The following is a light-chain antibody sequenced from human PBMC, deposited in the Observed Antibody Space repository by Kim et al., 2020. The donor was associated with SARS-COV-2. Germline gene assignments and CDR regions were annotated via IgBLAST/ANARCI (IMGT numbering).Light chain of an antibody. J-gene: IGKJ4*01. V-gene: IGKV3-11*01. CDR1: QSISSY. CDR2: GAY. CDR3: LQRSDWPLT. Sequence: LSPGDTATLSCRASQSISSYLAWYQHKPGQAPSLLIYGAYNRATGVPARFSGSRSGTDFTLTIKSLEPEDFAVYYCLQRSDWPLTFGGGTTVEIK.